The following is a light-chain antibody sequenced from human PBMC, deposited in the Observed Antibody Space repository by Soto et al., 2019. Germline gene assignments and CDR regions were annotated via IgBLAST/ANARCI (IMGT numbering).Light chain of an antibody. CDR2: DNN. J-gene: IGLJ2*01. CDR1: TSNIGSNT. V-gene: IGLV1-44*01. Sequence: QSVLTQPPSASGTPGQRVTISCSGSTSNIGSNTVNWYLQLPGTAPKLLIYDNNQRPSGVPDRFSGSKSGTSASLAISGLQSEDEADYFCAAWDDSLVGLVFGGGTKLTVL. CDR3: AAWDDSLVGLV.